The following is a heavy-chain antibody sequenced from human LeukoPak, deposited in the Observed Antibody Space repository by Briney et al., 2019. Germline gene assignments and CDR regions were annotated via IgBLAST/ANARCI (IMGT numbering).Heavy chain of an antibody. D-gene: IGHD3-3*01. CDR2: IYVGDSDT. V-gene: IGHV5-51*01. J-gene: IGHJ4*02. CDR1: GYNFPSYW. Sequence: GESLKISCKASGYNFPSYWIAWVRQMPGKGLEWMGIIYVGDSDTRYSPSFQGQVTISADKSINTAYLQWSSLKASDTAMYYCARGGTIFGAASPFDYWGQGTLVTVSS. CDR3: ARGGTIFGAASPFDY.